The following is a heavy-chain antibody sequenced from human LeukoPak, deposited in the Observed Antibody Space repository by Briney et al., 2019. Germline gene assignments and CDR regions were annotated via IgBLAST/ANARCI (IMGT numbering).Heavy chain of an antibody. CDR2: ISAYNGNT. CDR1: GYTFTSYG. Sequence: ASVKVSCKASGYTFTSYGISWVRQAPGQGLEWMGWISAYNGNTNYAQKLQGRGTMTTDTSTSTAYMELRSLRSGDTAVYYCARGHNWNYPNWFDPWGQGTLVTVSS. CDR3: ARGHNWNYPNWFDP. D-gene: IGHD1-7*01. J-gene: IGHJ5*02. V-gene: IGHV1-18*01.